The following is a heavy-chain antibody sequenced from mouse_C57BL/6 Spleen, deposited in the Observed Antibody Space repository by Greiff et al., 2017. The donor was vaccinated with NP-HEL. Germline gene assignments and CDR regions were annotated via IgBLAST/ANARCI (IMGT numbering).Heavy chain of an antibody. CDR1: GYTFTSYW. J-gene: IGHJ2*01. V-gene: IGHV1-52*01. D-gene: IGHD1-1*02. Sequence: QVQLQQPGAELVRPGSSVKLSCKASGYTFTSYWMHWVKQRPIQGLEWIGNIDPSDSETHYNQKFKDKATLTVDKSSSTAYMQLSSLTSEDSAVYYGARGVATGYFDYWGQGTTLTVSS. CDR3: ARGVATGYFDY. CDR2: IDPSDSET.